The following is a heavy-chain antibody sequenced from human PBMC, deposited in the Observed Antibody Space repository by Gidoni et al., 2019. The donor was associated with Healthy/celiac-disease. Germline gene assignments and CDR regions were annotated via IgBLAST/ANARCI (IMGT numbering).Heavy chain of an antibody. J-gene: IGHJ4*02. D-gene: IGHD7-27*01. CDR3: ANSLGLGMGHY. Sequence: QVQLVESGGGVVQPGRSLRLSCAASGFTFSSYAMHWVRQAPGKGREWVAVISYDGSNKYYADSVKGRFTISRDNSKNTLYLQMNSLRAEDTAVYYCANSLGLGMGHYWGQGTLVTVSS. CDR1: GFTFSSYA. V-gene: IGHV3-30*04. CDR2: ISYDGSNK.